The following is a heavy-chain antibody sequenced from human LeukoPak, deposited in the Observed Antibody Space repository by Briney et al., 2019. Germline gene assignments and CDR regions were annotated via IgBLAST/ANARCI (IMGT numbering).Heavy chain of an antibody. CDR1: GGSISSSSYY. V-gene: IGHV4-39*01. D-gene: IGHD6-19*01. J-gene: IGHJ4*02. CDR3: ARHLRNTGYISGWAETNY. Sequence: SETLSLTCTVSGGSISSSSYYWGWIRQPPGKGLEWIGSIYYSGSTYYNPSLKSRVTISVDTSKNQFSLKLTSVTAADTAVYYCARHLRNTGYISGWAETNYWGQGTLVTVSS. CDR2: IYYSGST.